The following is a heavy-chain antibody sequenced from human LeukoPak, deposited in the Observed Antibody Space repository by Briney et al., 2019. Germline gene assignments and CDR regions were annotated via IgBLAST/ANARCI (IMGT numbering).Heavy chain of an antibody. CDR3: ARVDSSPSCAFDI. CDR2: ISAYNGNT. V-gene: IGHV1-18*01. J-gene: IGHJ3*02. CDR1: GYTFTSYG. Sequence: GASVNVSFKASGYTFTSYGISWVRQAPGQGLEWMGWISAYNGNTNYAQKLQGRVTMTTDTSTSTAYMELRSLRSDDTAVYYCARVDSSPSCAFDIWGQGTMVTVSS. D-gene: IGHD6-13*01.